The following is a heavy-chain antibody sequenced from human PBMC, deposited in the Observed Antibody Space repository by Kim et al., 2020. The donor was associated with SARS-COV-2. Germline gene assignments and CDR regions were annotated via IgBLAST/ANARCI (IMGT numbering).Heavy chain of an antibody. CDR3: AKEGEGYYYFGMDV. CDR1: GFTFSDYA. Sequence: GGSLRLSCAASGFTFSDYAMSWVRQAPGKGLEWVSGISGSGDNTYYADSVKGRFTISRDNSKNTLYLQMNSLRDEDTAVYYCAKEGEGYYYFGMDVWGQGTTVTVSS. D-gene: IGHD2-21*01. V-gene: IGHV3-23*01. CDR2: ISGSGDNT. J-gene: IGHJ6*02.